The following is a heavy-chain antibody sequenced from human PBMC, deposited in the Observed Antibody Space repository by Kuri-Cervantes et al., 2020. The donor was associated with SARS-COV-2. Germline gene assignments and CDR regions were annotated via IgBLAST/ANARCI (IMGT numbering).Heavy chain of an antibody. J-gene: IGHJ3*02. Sequence: GSLRLSCTVSGGSISSSSYYWGWIRQPPGKGLEWIGSIYYSGITYYNPSLKSRVTISVDTSKNQFSLKLSSVTAADTAVYYCARAPRGDIVVVPAPDAFDIWGQGTMVTVSS. CDR2: IYYSGIT. D-gene: IGHD2-2*01. CDR3: ARAPRGDIVVVPAPDAFDI. CDR1: GGSISSSSYY. V-gene: IGHV4-39*07.